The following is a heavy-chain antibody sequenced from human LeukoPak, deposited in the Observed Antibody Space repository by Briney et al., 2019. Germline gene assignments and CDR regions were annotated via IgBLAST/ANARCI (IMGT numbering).Heavy chain of an antibody. J-gene: IGHJ4*02. Sequence: SETLSLTCTVSGGSIGSSAYSWGWIRQPPGKGLEWIGSISYTGTTYYNPSLKSRVTISLDTSKNQFSLKLSSVTAADTAVYYCAREDPNYYDSSGYSVDWGQGTLVTVSS. V-gene: IGHV4-39*07. CDR1: GGSIGSSAYS. D-gene: IGHD3-22*01. CDR3: AREDPNYYDSSGYSVD. CDR2: ISYTGTT.